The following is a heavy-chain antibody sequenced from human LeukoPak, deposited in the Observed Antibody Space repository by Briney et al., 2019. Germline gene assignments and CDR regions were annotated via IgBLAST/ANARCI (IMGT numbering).Heavy chain of an antibody. V-gene: IGHV4-59*11. J-gene: IGHJ4*02. D-gene: IGHD2-21*01. CDR1: GGSISGHY. CDR3: ARLQGDSTAIFDY. Sequence: SETLSLTCTVSGGSISGHYWSWIRQPPAKGLEWVGYVYYSGETNYSPSLKSRVTISVDTSKNQFSLKLTSVTAADTAVYYCARLQGDSTAIFDYWGQGILVSVSS. CDR2: VYYSGET.